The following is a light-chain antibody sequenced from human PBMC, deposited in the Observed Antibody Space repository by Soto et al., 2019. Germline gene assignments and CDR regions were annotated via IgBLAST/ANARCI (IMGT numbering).Light chain of an antibody. J-gene: IGKJ1*01. V-gene: IGKV3-11*01. CDR3: QQYNNWPPS. CDR2: DAS. CDR1: QSVSSY. Sequence: EVMLTQSPAALSLSKGERATLSCRASQSVSSYLAWYQQKPGQAPRLLIYDASNRATGIPARFSGSGSGTEFTLTISSLQSEDFAVYYCQQYNNWPPSFGQG.